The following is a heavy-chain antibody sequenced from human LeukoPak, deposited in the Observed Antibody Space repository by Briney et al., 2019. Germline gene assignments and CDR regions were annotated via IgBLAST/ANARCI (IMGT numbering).Heavy chain of an antibody. CDR2: FDPEDGET. D-gene: IGHD5-12*01. CDR1: GYTLTELS. Sequence: AASVKVSCKVSGYTLTELSMHWVRQAPGKGLEWMGGFDPEDGETIYAQKFQGRVTMTEDTSTDTAYMELSSLRSEDTAVYYCATGRWLPNCFDYWGQGTLVTVSS. V-gene: IGHV1-24*01. CDR3: ATGRWLPNCFDY. J-gene: IGHJ4*02.